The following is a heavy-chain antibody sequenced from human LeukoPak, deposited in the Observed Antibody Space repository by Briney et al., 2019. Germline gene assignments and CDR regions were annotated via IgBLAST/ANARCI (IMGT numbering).Heavy chain of an antibody. Sequence: ASVKVSCKASGYTFTGYYMHWVRQAPGQGLEWMGWINPNSGGTNYAQKFQGWVTMTTDTSTSTAYMELRSLRSDDTAVYYCARDQTYYDFWSGYYRSGMDVWGQGTTVTVSS. J-gene: IGHJ6*02. V-gene: IGHV1-2*04. CDR3: ARDQTYYDFWSGYYRSGMDV. D-gene: IGHD3-3*01. CDR2: INPNSGGT. CDR1: GYTFTGYY.